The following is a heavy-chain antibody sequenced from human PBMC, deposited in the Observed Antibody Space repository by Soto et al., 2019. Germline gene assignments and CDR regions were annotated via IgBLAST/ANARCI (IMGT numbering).Heavy chain of an antibody. V-gene: IGHV4-39*01. D-gene: IGHD3-10*01. CDR2: LYYSGST. CDR1: GGSISSSSYY. J-gene: IGHJ6*02. CDR3: ARHALLWFVELSWGVPPEDV. Sequence: QLQLQESGPGLVKPSETLSLTCTVSGGSISSSSYYWGWIRQPPGKGLEWIGSLYYSGSTYYNPSLKSPVTISVDTSKNQFSVKLSSVTAADTAVYYCARHALLWFVELSWGVPPEDVWGQGTTVTVSS.